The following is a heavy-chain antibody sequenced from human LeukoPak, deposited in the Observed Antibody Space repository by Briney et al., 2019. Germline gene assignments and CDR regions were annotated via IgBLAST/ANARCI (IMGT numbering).Heavy chain of an antibody. D-gene: IGHD1-1*01. J-gene: IGHJ4*02. CDR3: ARGRVRSHRTAPEY. CDR2: IWYDGSNK. CDR1: GFTFSSYG. V-gene: IGHV3-33*01. Sequence: GGSLRLSCAASGFTFSSYGMHWVRQAPGKGLEWVAVIWYDGSNKYYADSVKGRFTISRDNSKNTLSLQMNSLRDEDTAIYYCARGRVRSHRTAPEYWGQGTLVTVSS.